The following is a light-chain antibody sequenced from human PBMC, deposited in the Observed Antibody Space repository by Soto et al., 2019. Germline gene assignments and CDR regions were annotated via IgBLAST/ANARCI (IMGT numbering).Light chain of an antibody. CDR1: SSNIETNY. V-gene: IGLV1-47*02. CDR2: SND. J-gene: IGLJ2*01. CDR3: SATDDRLSGPV. Sequence: QSVLTQPPSASGTPGQRVTISCSGSSSNIETNYVYWYQHLPGAAPKLLIYSNDQRPSGVPDRFSASKSGTSASLAISGLRSEDEGDYYCSATDDRLSGPVFGGGTKVTVL.